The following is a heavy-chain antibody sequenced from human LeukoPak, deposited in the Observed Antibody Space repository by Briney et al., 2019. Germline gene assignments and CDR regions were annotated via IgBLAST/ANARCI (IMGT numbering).Heavy chain of an antibody. CDR3: ARPRARGAFDI. J-gene: IGHJ3*02. D-gene: IGHD4/OR15-4a*01. CDR2: IYYSGST. CDR1: GYSISSGYY. V-gene: IGHV4-38-2*01. Sequence: SETLSLTCAVSGYSISSGYYWGWIRQPPGKGLEWIGSIYYSGSTYYNPSLKSRVTVSVDTSKNQFSLKLSSVTAADTAVYYCARPRARGAFDIWGQGTMVTVSS.